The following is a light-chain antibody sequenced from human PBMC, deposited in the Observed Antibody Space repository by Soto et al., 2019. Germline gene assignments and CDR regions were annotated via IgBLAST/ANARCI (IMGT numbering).Light chain of an antibody. CDR1: QSVSSSY. CDR3: QQYDNWPRT. J-gene: IGKJ1*01. V-gene: IGKV3-20*01. CDR2: GAS. Sequence: VLSHSPGTLSLSQGERATLSCRASQSVSSSYLAWYQQKPGQAPRLLIYGASSRATGIPDRFSGSGSGTEFTLTISSLKSEDFAVYYCQQYDNWPRTFGQ.